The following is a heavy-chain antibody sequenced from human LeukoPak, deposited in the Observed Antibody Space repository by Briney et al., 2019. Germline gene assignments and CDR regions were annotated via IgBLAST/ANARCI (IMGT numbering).Heavy chain of an antibody. CDR3: ARSGYYDSSGHSELDY. V-gene: IGHV4-39*07. CDR2: INHSGST. Sequence: SETLSLTCTVSGGSISSSSYYWSWIRQPPGKGLEWIGEINHSGSTNYNPSLKSRVTISVDTSKNQFSLKLSSVTAADTAVYYCARSGYYDSSGHSELDYWGQGTLVTVSP. J-gene: IGHJ4*02. CDR1: GGSISSSSYY. D-gene: IGHD3-22*01.